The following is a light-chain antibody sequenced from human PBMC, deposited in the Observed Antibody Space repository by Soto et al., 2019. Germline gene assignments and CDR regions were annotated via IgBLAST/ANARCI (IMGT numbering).Light chain of an antibody. Sequence: DTQMTQSPSSLSASVGDRISITCRASQTVSTYLNWYQQKAGQAPTLLISATSTLQSGVPSRFSGSGSGTEFTLTITSLQPEDFATYYCQQTYTTPRTFRQGTKVAFK. CDR2: ATS. CDR3: QQTYTTPRT. V-gene: IGKV1-39*01. J-gene: IGKJ1*01. CDR1: QTVSTY.